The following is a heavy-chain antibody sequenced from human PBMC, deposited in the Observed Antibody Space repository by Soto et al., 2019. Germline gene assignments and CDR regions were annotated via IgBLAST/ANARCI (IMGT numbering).Heavy chain of an antibody. CDR3: AGDQVWDIVLKKKGWFDP. J-gene: IGHJ5*02. CDR2: ISAYNGNT. D-gene: IGHD5-12*01. Sequence: AASVKVSCKASGYTFTSYGISWVRQAPGQGLEWMGWISAYNGNTNYAQKLQGRVTMTTDTSTSTAYMELRSLRSDDTAVYYCAGDQVWDIVLKKKGWFDPWGQGTLVTVSS. V-gene: IGHV1-18*01. CDR1: GYTFTSYG.